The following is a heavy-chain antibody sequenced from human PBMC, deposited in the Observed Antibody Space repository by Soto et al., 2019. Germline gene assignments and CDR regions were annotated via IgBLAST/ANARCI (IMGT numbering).Heavy chain of an antibody. CDR3: ARGVIHYYDRSGYRYYFDY. Sequence: ASVKVSCKASGYTFTSYGISWVRQAPGQGLEWMGWISAYNGNTNYAQKLQGRVTMTTDTSTSTAYMELRSLRSDDTAVYYCARGVIHYYDRSGYRYYFDYWGQGTLVTVSS. D-gene: IGHD3-22*01. CDR2: ISAYNGNT. CDR1: GYTFTSYG. V-gene: IGHV1-18*04. J-gene: IGHJ4*02.